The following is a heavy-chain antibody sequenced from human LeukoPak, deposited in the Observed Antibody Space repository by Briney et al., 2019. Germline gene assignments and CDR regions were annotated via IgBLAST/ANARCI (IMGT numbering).Heavy chain of an antibody. J-gene: IGHJ4*02. CDR2: LYTSGST. D-gene: IGHD4-17*01. CDR1: GGSISSYY. CDR3: ARGGGYGDYGYVDY. Sequence: PSETLSLTCTVSGGSISSYYWSWIRQPAGKGLEWIGRLYTSGSTNYSPSLKSRVTISVDMSKNHFSLKLSSVTAADTAVYYCARGGGYGDYGYVDYWGQGTLVTVSS. V-gene: IGHV4-4*07.